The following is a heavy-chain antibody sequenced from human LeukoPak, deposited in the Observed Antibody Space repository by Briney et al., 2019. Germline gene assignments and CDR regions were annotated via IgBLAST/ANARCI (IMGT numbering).Heavy chain of an antibody. J-gene: IGHJ4*02. CDR1: GFTFSSYA. Sequence: GGSLRLSFAASGFTFSSYAMSWVRRPPGKGLEWVSAISGSGGSTYYADSVKGRFTISRDNSKNTLYLQMNSLRAEDTAVYYCAKDLSLLWFGELGPYFDYWGQGTLVTVSS. CDR3: AKDLSLLWFGELGPYFDY. V-gene: IGHV3-23*01. CDR2: ISGSGGST. D-gene: IGHD3-10*01.